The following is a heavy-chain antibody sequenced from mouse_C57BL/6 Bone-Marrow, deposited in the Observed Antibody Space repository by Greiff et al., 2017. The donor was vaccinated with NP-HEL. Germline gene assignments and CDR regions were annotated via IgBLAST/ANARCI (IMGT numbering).Heavy chain of an antibody. D-gene: IGHD1-1*02. CDR3: TTDSGVFVGYRGKIHYCDYYAMDY. V-gene: IGHV14-4*01. CDR2: IDPENGDT. CDR1: GFNIKDDY. Sequence: EVQLVESGAELVRPGASVKLSCTASGFNIKDDYMHWVKQRPEQGLEWIGWIDPENGDTEYASKFQGKATITADTSSNTAYLQLSSLTSEDTAVYYCTTDSGVFVGYRGKIHYCDYYAMDYWGQGTSVTVSS. J-gene: IGHJ4*01.